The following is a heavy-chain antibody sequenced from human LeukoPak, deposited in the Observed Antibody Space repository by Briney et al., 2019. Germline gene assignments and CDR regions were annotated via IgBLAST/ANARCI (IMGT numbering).Heavy chain of an antibody. Sequence: PSETLSLTCTVSGGSISSSSYYWGWIRQPPGKGLEWIGEINHSGSTNYNPSLKSRFTISVDTSKNQFSLKLSSVTAADTAVYYCARGGPLSGGYSYIFDYWGQGTLVTVSS. CDR3: ARGGPLSGGYSYIFDY. CDR2: INHSGST. D-gene: IGHD5-18*01. CDR1: GGSISSSSYY. V-gene: IGHV4-39*07. J-gene: IGHJ4*02.